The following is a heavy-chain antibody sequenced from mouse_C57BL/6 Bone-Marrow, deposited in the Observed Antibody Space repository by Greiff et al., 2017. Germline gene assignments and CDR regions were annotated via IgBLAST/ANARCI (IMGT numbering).Heavy chain of an antibody. Sequence: ESGAELARPGASVKLSCKASGYTFTSYGISWVKQRTGQGLEWIGEIYPRSGNTYYNEKFKGKATLTADKSSSTAYMELRSLTSEDSAVYFCASRLLDFDYWGQGTTLTVSS. D-gene: IGHD2-3*01. CDR3: ASRLLDFDY. CDR2: IYPRSGNT. J-gene: IGHJ2*01. V-gene: IGHV1-81*01. CDR1: GYTFTSYG.